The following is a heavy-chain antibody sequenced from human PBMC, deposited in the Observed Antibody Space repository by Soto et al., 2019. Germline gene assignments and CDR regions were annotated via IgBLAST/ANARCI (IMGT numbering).Heavy chain of an antibody. Sequence: EVQLLESGGGLVQPGGSLRLSCAASGFTFSSYAMSWVRQAPGKGLEWVSAISGSGGSTYYADSVKGRFTISRDNSKNTLYRQMNSLRAEYTAVYYCARGPMQVVRGAFDIWGQGTMVTVSS. D-gene: IGHD2-15*01. J-gene: IGHJ3*02. CDR1: GFTFSSYA. CDR2: ISGSGGST. CDR3: ARGPMQVVRGAFDI. V-gene: IGHV3-23*01.